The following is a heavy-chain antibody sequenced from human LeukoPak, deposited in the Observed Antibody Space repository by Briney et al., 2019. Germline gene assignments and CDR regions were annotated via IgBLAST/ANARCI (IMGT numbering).Heavy chain of an antibody. D-gene: IGHD6-13*01. J-gene: IGHJ6*03. CDR3: ARLVTLSSWYYYYYMDV. V-gene: IGHV4-34*01. CDR2: INHSGST. Sequence: PSETLSLTCAVYGGSFSGYYWSWIRQPPGKGLEWIGEINHSGSTNYNPSLKSRVTISVDTSKNQFSLTLSSVTAADTAVYYCARLVTLSSWYYYYYMDVWGKGTTVTISS. CDR1: GGSFSGYY.